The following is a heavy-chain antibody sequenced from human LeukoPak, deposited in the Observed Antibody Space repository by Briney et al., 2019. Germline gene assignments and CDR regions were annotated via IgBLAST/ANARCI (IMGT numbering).Heavy chain of an antibody. Sequence: SETLSLTCTVSGGSISSGGYYWSWIRQPPGKGLEWIGYIYHSGSTYYNPSLKSRVSISVDRSKNQFSLKLSSVTAADTAVYYCARVGSGDFWSGPIFDYWGQGTLVTVSS. CDR2: IYHSGST. D-gene: IGHD3-3*01. V-gene: IGHV4-30-2*01. CDR3: ARVGSGDFWSGPIFDY. J-gene: IGHJ4*02. CDR1: GGSISSGGYY.